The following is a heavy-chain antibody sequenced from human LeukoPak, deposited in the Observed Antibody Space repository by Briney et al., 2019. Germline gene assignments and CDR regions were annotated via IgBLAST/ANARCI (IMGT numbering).Heavy chain of an antibody. Sequence: GGSLRLSCAASGFTFSSFGMSWVRQAPGKGLEWVSAISGSGGSTYYADSVKGRFTISRDNSKNTLYLQMNSLRAEDTAVYYCARDGETSMVINYYYYMDVWGKGTTVTISS. CDR1: GFTFSSFG. D-gene: IGHD3-22*01. CDR2: ISGSGGST. V-gene: IGHV3-23*01. CDR3: ARDGETSMVINYYYYMDV. J-gene: IGHJ6*03.